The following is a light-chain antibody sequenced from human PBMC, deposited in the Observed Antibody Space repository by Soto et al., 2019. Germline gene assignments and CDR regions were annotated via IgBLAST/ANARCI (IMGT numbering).Light chain of an antibody. CDR1: SSDVGAYNF. CDR2: DVT. J-gene: IGLJ2*01. Sequence: QSALTQPASVSGSPGQSITLSCTGTSSDVGAYNFVSWYQQYPGKDPKNIIYDVTTRPSGVSNRFSGSKSVNTASLTISGLQAEDEADYYCASYTRSSTVVFGGGTKLTVL. CDR3: ASYTRSSTVV. V-gene: IGLV2-14*01.